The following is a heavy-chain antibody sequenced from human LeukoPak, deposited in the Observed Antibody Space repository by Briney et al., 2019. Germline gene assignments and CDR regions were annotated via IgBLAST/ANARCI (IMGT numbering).Heavy chain of an antibody. CDR2: AFYGGDT. CDR1: GGSIIGSSYY. J-gene: IGHJ4*02. D-gene: IGHD4-17*01. Sequence: SETLSLTCTVSGGSIIGSSYYWGWIRQPPGKGLEWIGSAFYGGDTYYKSSLKSRVTISVDTSKNHFSLKLSSVTAADTVVYYCGRLRGAMTTVTSNFDYWGQGTLVTVSS. CDR3: GRLRGAMTTVTSNFDY. V-gene: IGHV4-39*02.